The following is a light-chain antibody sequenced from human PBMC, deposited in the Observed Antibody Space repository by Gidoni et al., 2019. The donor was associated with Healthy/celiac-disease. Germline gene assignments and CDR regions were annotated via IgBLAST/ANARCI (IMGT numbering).Light chain of an antibody. Sequence: SSELTQDPAVSVALGQTVRITCQGDRRRSYYASWYQQKPGQAPVLVIYGKNNRPPGIPDRFSGSSSGNTASLTITGAQAEDEADYYCNSRDSSGVVFGGGTKLTVL. CDR1: RRRSYY. J-gene: IGLJ3*02. CDR3: NSRDSSGVV. CDR2: GKN. V-gene: IGLV3-19*01.